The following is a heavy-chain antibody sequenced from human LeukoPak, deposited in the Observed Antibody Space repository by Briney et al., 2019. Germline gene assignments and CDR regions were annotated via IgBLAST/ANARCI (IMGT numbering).Heavy chain of an antibody. CDR3: ARGATYAYYQDY. D-gene: IGHD1-26*01. CDR2: IKYDASST. J-gene: IGHJ4*02. CDR1: GFTFSSYA. Sequence: GGSLRLSCAASGFTFSSYAMSWVRQAPGKGLVWVSRIKYDASSTSYADSVKGRFTISRDNAKNTLYLQMNSLRAEDTAVYYCARGATYAYYQDYWGQGTLVTVSS. V-gene: IGHV3-74*01.